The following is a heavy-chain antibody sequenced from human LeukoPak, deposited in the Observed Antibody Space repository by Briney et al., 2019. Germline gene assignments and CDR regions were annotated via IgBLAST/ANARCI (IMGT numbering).Heavy chain of an antibody. CDR1: GFTFSSYG. J-gene: IGHJ3*02. Sequence: PPGGSLRLSCAASGFTFSSYGMHWVRQAPGKGLEWVAVISYDGSNKYYADSVKGRFTISRDNSKNTLYLQMNSLRAEDTAVYYCAKGPGCSGGSCYSGAFDIWGQGTMVTVSS. D-gene: IGHD2-15*01. CDR2: ISYDGSNK. CDR3: AKGPGCSGGSCYSGAFDI. V-gene: IGHV3-30*18.